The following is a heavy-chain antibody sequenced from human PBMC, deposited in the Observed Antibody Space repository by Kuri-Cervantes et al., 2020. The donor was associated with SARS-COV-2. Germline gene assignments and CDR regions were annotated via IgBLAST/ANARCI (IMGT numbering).Heavy chain of an antibody. V-gene: IGHV1-24*01. J-gene: IGHJ4*02. CDR2: FDPEDGET. CDR1: GYTLTELS. Sequence: ASVKVSCKVSGYTLTELSMHWVRQAPGKGLEWTGGFDPEDGETIYAQKFQGRVTMTEDTSTDTAYMELSSLRSEDTAVYYCATTFAFLMGATYDYWGQGTLVTVSS. CDR3: ATTFAFLMGATYDY. D-gene: IGHD1-26*01.